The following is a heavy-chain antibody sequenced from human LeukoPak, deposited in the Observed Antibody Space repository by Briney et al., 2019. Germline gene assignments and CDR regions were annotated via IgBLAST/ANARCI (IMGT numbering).Heavy chain of an antibody. D-gene: IGHD1-26*01. CDR1: GFTFSNYE. CDR2: ISSSGSTI. V-gene: IGHV3-48*03. CDR3: AKDFYSGSYYYFDY. J-gene: IGHJ4*02. Sequence: PGGSLRLSCAASGFTFSNYEMNWVRQAPGKGLEWVSYISSSGSTIYYADSVKGRFTISRDNSKNMLYLQMNSLRGEDTALYYCAKDFYSGSYYYFDYWGQGTLVTVSS.